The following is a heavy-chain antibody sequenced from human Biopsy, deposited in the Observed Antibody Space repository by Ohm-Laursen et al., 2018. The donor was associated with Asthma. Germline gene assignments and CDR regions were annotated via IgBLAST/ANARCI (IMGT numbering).Heavy chain of an antibody. CDR1: GYPFTDYY. CDR3: ARIKIRIGAGTDRYFDP. J-gene: IGHJ2*01. D-gene: IGHD3-16*01. V-gene: IGHV1-2*06. CDR2: IDPNSGGT. Sequence: SVKVSCKVSGYPFTDYYVHWVRQAPGQGLEWMGRIDPNSGGTNYAQKFLGRVTMTRDTSVNTAFMVLSRLRSDDTAVYYCARIKIRIGAGTDRYFDPWGRGTLVTVSS.